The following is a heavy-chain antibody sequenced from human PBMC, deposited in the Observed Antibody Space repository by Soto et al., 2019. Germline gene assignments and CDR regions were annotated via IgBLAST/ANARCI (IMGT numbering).Heavy chain of an antibody. CDR3: ARDTGWGLGY. J-gene: IGHJ4*02. D-gene: IGHD6-19*01. V-gene: IGHV4-4*02. CDR2: IYYSGGT. CDR1: GDSINSNYC. Sequence: QVQLQESGPGLVRPSGTLSLTCAVSGDSINSNYCWTWVRQPPGKGLEWIAEIYYSGGTSYNPSLKSRVTISMDKSKNQFSLNLTSVTAADTVMYYCARDTGWGLGYWGQGTLVTVSS.